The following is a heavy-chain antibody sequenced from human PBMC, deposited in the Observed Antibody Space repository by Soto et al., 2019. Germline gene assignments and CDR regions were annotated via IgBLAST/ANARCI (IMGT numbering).Heavy chain of an antibody. Sequence: GGSLRLSCAASGFTFSSYEMNWVRQAPGKGLEWVSYISSSGSTIYYPDSVKGRFTISRDNAKNSLYLQMNSLRAEDSAVYNGASLYSSSWYAFDIWGQGTMVTVSS. CDR3: ASLYSSSWYAFDI. V-gene: IGHV3-48*03. CDR1: GFTFSSYE. J-gene: IGHJ3*02. D-gene: IGHD6-13*01. CDR2: ISSSGSTI.